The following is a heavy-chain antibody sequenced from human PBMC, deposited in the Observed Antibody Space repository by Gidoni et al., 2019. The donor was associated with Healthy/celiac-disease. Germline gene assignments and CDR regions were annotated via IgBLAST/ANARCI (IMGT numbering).Heavy chain of an antibody. Sequence: EVQLVESGGGLVKPGGSLRLSYAASGFTFSNAWMNWVRQAPGKGLEWVGRIKSKTDGGTTDYAAPVKGRFTISRDDSKNTLYLQMNSLKTEDTAVYYCTTDRGGYDLESWGVPFDYWGQGTLVTVSS. J-gene: IGHJ4*02. CDR1: GFTFSNAW. V-gene: IGHV3-15*07. CDR2: IKSKTDGGTT. CDR3: TTDRGGYDLESWGVPFDY. D-gene: IGHD5-12*01.